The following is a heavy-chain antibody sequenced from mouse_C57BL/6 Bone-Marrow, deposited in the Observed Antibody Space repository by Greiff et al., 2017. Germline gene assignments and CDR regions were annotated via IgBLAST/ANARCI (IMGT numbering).Heavy chain of an antibody. CDR3: ARTGLRPLDY. D-gene: IGHD1-1*01. V-gene: IGHV1-64*01. Sequence: QVQLQQPGAELVKPGASVKLSRKASGYTFTSYWMHWVKQRPGQGLEWIGMIHPNSGSTNYNEKFKSKATLTVDKSSSTAYMQLSSLTSEDSAVYYCARTGLRPLDYWGQGTSVTVSS. J-gene: IGHJ4*01. CDR1: GYTFTSYW. CDR2: IHPNSGST.